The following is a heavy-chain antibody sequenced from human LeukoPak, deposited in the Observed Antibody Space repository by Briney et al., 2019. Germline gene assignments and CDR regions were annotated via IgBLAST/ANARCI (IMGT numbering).Heavy chain of an antibody. Sequence: PSETLSLTCAVYGGSFSGYYWSWIRQPPGKGLEWIGELNHSGSANYNPSLKSRVSMSVDTSKNQFSLKLSSMTAADTAVYYCPRGVYCSGGSCYIPLDYWGQGTLVTVSS. V-gene: IGHV4-34*01. CDR3: PRGVYCSGGSCYIPLDY. CDR1: GGSFSGYY. D-gene: IGHD2-15*01. J-gene: IGHJ4*02. CDR2: LNHSGSA.